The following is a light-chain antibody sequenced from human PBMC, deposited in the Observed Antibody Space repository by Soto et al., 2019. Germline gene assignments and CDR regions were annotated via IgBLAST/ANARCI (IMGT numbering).Light chain of an antibody. V-gene: IGKV1-39*01. CDR2: AAS. J-gene: IGKJ2*01. CDR1: QSISRY. CDR3: QQSYSTPPEFT. Sequence: DIQMTQSPSSLSASVGDRVTITCRASQSISRYVNWYQQKLGKAPKLLIYAASRLQSGVPSRFSGSGSGTDFTLTISSLQPEDFATYHCQQSYSTPPEFTFGQGTKLEIK.